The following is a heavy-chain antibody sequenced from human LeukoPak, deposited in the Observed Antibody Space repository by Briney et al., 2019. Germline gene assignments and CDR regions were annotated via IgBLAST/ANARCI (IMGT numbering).Heavy chain of an antibody. Sequence: QPGRSLRLSCAASGFTFSNYDIHWVRQAPGKGLEWVAVISYDGSNKKFADSVKGRFTASRDNSKNILYLQMNGLRAEDTAVYYCAKDRYSYAFEYFDSWGQGTLVTVSS. CDR3: AKDRYSYAFEYFDS. D-gene: IGHD5-18*01. V-gene: IGHV3-30*18. CDR2: ISYDGSNK. J-gene: IGHJ4*02. CDR1: GFTFSNYD.